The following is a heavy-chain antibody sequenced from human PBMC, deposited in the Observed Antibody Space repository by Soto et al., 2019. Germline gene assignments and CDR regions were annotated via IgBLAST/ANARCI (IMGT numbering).Heavy chain of an antibody. D-gene: IGHD2-2*01. CDR2: ISSSSSYI. J-gene: IGHJ5*02. CDR1: GFTFSSYS. CDR3: VRDSARIVVVPPVDGDNWLDP. V-gene: IGHV3-21*01. Sequence: PGGSLRLSCAASGFTFSSYSMNWVRQAPGKGLEWVSSISSSSSYIYYADSVKGRFTISRDNAKNSLYLQMNSLRAEDTAVYYCVRDSARIVVVPPVDGDNWLDPWGQGTLVTVSS.